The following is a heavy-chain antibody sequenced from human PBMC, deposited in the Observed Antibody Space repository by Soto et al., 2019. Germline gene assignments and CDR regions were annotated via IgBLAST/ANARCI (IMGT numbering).Heavy chain of an antibody. CDR3: ARDRPGDYYDSSGYGGGAFDI. V-gene: IGHV1-18*01. Sequence: VASVKVSCKASGYIFASYGISWVRPAPGQGLEWMGWISAYNGNTNYAQKFQGRVTITADESTSTAYMELSSLRSEDTAVYYCARDRPGDYYDSSGYGGGAFDIWGQGTMVTVSS. CDR2: ISAYNGNT. J-gene: IGHJ3*02. CDR1: GYIFASYG. D-gene: IGHD3-22*01.